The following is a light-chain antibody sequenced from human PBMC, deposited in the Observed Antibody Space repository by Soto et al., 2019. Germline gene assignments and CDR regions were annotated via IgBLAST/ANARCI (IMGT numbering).Light chain of an antibody. CDR1: QSVSSSY. CDR3: QQYGSSPRT. CDR2: GAS. V-gene: IGKV3-20*01. Sequence: EIISTQSPGTLSLSPGERATLSCRASQSVSSSYLAWYQQKPGQAPRLLIYGASSRATGIPDRFSGSGSGTDFTLTISRLEPEDFAVYSCQQYGSSPRTFGQGTKLEIK. J-gene: IGKJ2*01.